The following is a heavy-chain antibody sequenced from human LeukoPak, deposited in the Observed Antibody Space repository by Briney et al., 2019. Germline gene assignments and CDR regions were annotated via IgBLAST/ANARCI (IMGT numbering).Heavy chain of an antibody. D-gene: IGHD7-27*01. CDR3: ARQGTGEHYYYYMDV. Sequence: GESLKISCKGSGYSFTSYWIGWVRQMPGKGLEWMGIIYPGDSDTRYSPSFQGQVTISADKSISTAYLQWSSLKASDTAMYYCARQGTGEHYYYYMDVWGKGTTVTVSS. V-gene: IGHV5-51*01. CDR1: GYSFTSYW. CDR2: IYPGDSDT. J-gene: IGHJ6*03.